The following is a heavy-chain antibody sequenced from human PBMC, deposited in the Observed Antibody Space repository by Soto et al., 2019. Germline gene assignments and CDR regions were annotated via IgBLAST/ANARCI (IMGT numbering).Heavy chain of an antibody. Sequence: SCKASGYTFTSYGISWVRQAPGQGLEWMGWISAYNGNTNYAQKLQGRVTMTTDTSTSTAYMELRSLRSDDTAVYYCARKGYCSGGSCYYNWFDPWGQGTLVTVSS. D-gene: IGHD2-15*01. V-gene: IGHV1-18*01. CDR1: GYTFTSYG. CDR3: ARKGYCSGGSCYYNWFDP. J-gene: IGHJ5*02. CDR2: ISAYNGNT.